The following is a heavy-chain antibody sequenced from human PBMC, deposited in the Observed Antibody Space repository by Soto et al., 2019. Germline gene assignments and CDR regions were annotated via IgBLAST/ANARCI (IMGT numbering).Heavy chain of an antibody. Sequence: QVQLVESGGGVVQPGRSLRLSCAASGFTFISYAMHWVRQAPGKGLEWVAVISFDGSTEYYADSVKGRFTISRDNSKNTVYLQMNSLRSEDTAVYYWARSRHGSGSYTHFYYGLDVWGQGPTVTVSS. V-gene: IGHV3-30-3*01. D-gene: IGHD3-10*01. J-gene: IGHJ6*02. CDR2: ISFDGSTE. CDR3: ARSRHGSGSYTHFYYGLDV. CDR1: GFTFISYA.